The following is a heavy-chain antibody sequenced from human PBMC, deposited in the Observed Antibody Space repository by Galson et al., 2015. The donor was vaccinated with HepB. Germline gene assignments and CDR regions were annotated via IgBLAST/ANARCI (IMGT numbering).Heavy chain of an antibody. CDR1: GFTFSSYG. J-gene: IGHJ4*02. Sequence: SLRLSCAASGFTFSSYGMHWVRQAPGKGLEWVAVISYDGSNKYYADSVKGRFTISRDNSKNTLYLQMNSLRAEDTAAYYCANGYCSSTSCYTAPLDYWGQGTLVTVSS. CDR3: ANGYCSSTSCYTAPLDY. CDR2: ISYDGSNK. V-gene: IGHV3-30*18. D-gene: IGHD2-2*02.